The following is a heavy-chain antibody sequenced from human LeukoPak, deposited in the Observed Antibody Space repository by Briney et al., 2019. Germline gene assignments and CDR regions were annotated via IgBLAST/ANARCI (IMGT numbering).Heavy chain of an antibody. J-gene: IGHJ5*02. CDR1: GFTFSSSW. D-gene: IGHD2-21*02. CDR3: ATSTCGGDCYGNWLDP. V-gene: IGHV3-74*01. Sequence: PGGSLRLSCAASGFTFSSSWMHWVRQAPGKGLVWVSRINSDGRSPFYADSVKGRFTISRDNAKNTLFLQMNSLRVEDTAVYYRATSTCGGDCYGNWLDPWGQGTLVTVSS. CDR2: INSDGRSP.